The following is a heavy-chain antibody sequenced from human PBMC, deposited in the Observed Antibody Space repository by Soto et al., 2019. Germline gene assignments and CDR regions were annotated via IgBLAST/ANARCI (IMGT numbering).Heavy chain of an antibody. J-gene: IGHJ5*02. CDR3: ARHSRDLWNGKGGWVDP. CDR1: GGSISRSSYF. D-gene: IGHD3-3*01. Sequence: QLQLQESGPGLVKPSETLSLTCTVSGGSISRSSYFWGWVRQPPGKGLEWIGGVHDSGTTYYNPSPTSRVTISADTSRNQFSVMLTSVTAADTAVYYCARHSRDLWNGKGGWVDPWAQGTLVTVSS. V-gene: IGHV4-39*01. CDR2: VHDSGTT.